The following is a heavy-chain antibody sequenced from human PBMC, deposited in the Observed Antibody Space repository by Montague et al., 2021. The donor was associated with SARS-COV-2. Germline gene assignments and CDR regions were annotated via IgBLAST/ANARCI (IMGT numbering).Heavy chain of an antibody. V-gene: IGHV4-34*01. CDR2: INQSGRT. D-gene: IGHD5-12*01. Sequence: SETLSLTCAVYGGSFSGYYWSWIRQPPEKGLEWIGEINQSGRTNNNPSLKSRVIISVDTSKDQFSLKLSSVTAADTAVYYCARGRGLAVLFDFYYYGMDVWGQGTTVTVSS. J-gene: IGHJ6*02. CDR3: ARGRGLAVLFDFYYYGMDV. CDR1: GGSFSGYY.